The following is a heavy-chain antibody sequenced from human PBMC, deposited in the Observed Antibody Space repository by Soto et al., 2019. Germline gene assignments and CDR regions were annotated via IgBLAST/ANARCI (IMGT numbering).Heavy chain of an antibody. CDR2: ISYDGSNK. J-gene: IGHJ3*02. Sequence: PGGSLRLSCAASGFTFSSYAMHWVRQAPGKGLEWVAVISYDGSNKYYADSVKGRFTISRDNSKNTLYLQVNSLRAEDTSVYYCARDVFKVVTVGAFDIWGQGTMVTVSS. CDR1: GFTFSSYA. CDR3: ARDVFKVVTVGAFDI. D-gene: IGHD2-15*01. V-gene: IGHV3-30-3*01.